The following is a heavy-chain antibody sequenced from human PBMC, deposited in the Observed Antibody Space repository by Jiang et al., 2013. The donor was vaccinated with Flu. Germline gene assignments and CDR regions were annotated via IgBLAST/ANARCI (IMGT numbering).Heavy chain of an antibody. CDR3: ATPEPRFDY. D-gene: IGHD1-14*01. Sequence: SGAEVKKPGSSVKVSCRASGGAFSSYATSWVRQAPGQGLEWVGGFIPNLGVAKYAQKFQGRVSITADKSTRTAYMELSSLTSEDTAVYYCATPEPRFDYWGQGTLVTVSS. V-gene: IGHV1-69*10. CDR2: FIPNLGVA. CDR1: GGAFSSYA. J-gene: IGHJ4*02.